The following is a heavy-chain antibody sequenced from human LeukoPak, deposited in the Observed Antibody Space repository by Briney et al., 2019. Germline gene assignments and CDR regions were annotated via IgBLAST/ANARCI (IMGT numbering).Heavy chain of an antibody. D-gene: IGHD4-11*01. J-gene: IGHJ4*02. CDR2: ISPGGGTT. V-gene: IGHV3-23*01. CDR1: GFTFSNEA. Sequence: GGSLRLSCAVSGFTFSNEAMGWVRQLRGGGLEWVSTISPGGGTTYYAESKKGRFTISRDNSKSTLYLEMNSLRVEDTAVYYCTKVRSGSSNWALRIFDYWGQGALVTVSS. CDR3: TKVRSGSSNWALRIFDY.